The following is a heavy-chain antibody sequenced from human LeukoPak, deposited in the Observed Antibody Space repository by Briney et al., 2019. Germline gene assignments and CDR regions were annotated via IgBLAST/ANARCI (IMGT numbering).Heavy chain of an antibody. CDR1: GGSISSGDYY. Sequence: SETLSLTCTVSGGSISSGDYYWRWIRQPPGKGLEWIGYISYSGSTYYNPSLKSRATMSVDTSKNQFSLKLSSVTAADTAVYYCARDAYSSSWYGHLDYWGQGTLVTVSS. CDR2: ISYSGST. D-gene: IGHD6-13*01. V-gene: IGHV4-30-4*01. CDR3: ARDAYSSSWYGHLDY. J-gene: IGHJ4*02.